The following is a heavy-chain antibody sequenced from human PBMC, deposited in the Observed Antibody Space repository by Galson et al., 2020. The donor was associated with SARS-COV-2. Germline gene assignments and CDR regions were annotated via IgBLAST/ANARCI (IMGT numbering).Heavy chain of an antibody. CDR1: GFTFSNAW. J-gene: IGHJ4*02. CDR2: VKSKTDGGTT. CDR3: TWTTVTLQWDF. D-gene: IGHD4-17*01. Sequence: GWSLRLSCAASGFTFSNAWMSWVRQAPGKGLEWVGRVKSKTDGGTTDYAAPVKGRFIISRDDSKNTLYLQMDSLKTEDTAVYYCTWTTVTLQWDFWGQGTQVTLSS. V-gene: IGHV3-15*01.